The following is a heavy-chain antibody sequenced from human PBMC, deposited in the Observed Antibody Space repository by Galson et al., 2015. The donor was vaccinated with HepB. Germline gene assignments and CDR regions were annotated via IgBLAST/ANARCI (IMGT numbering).Heavy chain of an antibody. J-gene: IGHJ4*02. D-gene: IGHD4-23*01. CDR2: IDPSDSYT. Sequence: QSGAEVKKPGESLRISCKGSGYSFTSYWISWVRQMPGKGLEWMGRIDPSDSYTNYSPSFQGHVTISADKSNSTAYLQWSSLKASDTAMYYCARLRPVVTPGLGWFDYWGQGTLVTVSS. V-gene: IGHV5-10-1*01. CDR1: GYSFTSYW. CDR3: ARLRPVVTPGLGWFDY.